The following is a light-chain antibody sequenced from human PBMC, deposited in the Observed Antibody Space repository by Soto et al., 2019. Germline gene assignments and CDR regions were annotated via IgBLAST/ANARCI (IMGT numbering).Light chain of an antibody. CDR2: EVS. CDR1: SSGVGGYNY. V-gene: IGLV2-8*01. J-gene: IGLJ2*01. Sequence: QSALTQPPSASGSPGQSVTISCTGTSSGVGGYNYVSWYQQHPGKAPKLMIYEVSKRPSGVPDRFSGSKSGNTASLTVSGLQAEDEADFFCSLFSGSNNLVFRGGTKLTVL. CDR3: SLFSGSNNLV.